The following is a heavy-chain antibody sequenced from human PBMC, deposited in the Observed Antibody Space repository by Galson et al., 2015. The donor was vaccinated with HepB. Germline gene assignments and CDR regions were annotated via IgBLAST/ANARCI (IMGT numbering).Heavy chain of an antibody. D-gene: IGHD3-22*01. Sequence: SVKVSCKVSGYTLTELSMHWVRQAPGKGLEWMGGFDPEDGETIYAQKFQGRVTMTEDTSTDTAYMELSSLRSEDTAVYYCAGYYDSSGYFPFDYWGQGTLVTVSS. CDR2: FDPEDGET. CDR3: AGYYDSSGYFPFDY. J-gene: IGHJ4*02. CDR1: GYTLTELS. V-gene: IGHV1-24*01.